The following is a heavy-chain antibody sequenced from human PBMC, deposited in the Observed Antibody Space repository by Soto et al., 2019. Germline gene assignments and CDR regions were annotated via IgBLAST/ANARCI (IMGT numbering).Heavy chain of an antibody. CDR2: IYYTGLS. CDR1: GGSISSYY. Sequence: PLETLSLTCTVSGGSISSYYWSWIRQPPGKGLEWIGYIYYTGLSNSNPSLNSRVTMSVDTSKNQFSLKLSSVTAADTAVYYCARVSIKKFDYWGQGTLVTVSS. CDR3: ARVSIKKFDY. J-gene: IGHJ4*02. V-gene: IGHV4-59*12.